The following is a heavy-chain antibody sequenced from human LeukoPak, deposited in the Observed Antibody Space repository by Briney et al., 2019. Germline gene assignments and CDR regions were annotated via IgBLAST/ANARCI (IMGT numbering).Heavy chain of an antibody. Sequence: PSETLSLTCAVSGGSISSGGYSWSWIRQPPGKGLEWIGYIYHSGSTYYNPSLKSRVTISVDRSKNQFSLKLSSVTAADTAVYYCAGRLYSSSWGYYFDYWGQGTLVTVSS. V-gene: IGHV4-30-2*01. CDR2: IYHSGST. D-gene: IGHD6-13*01. CDR3: AGRLYSSSWGYYFDY. J-gene: IGHJ4*02. CDR1: GGSISSGGYS.